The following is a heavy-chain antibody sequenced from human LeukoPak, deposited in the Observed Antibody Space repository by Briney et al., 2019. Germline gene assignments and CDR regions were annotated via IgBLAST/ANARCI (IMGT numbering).Heavy chain of an antibody. CDR3: ARNNDYGDYLGAFDI. J-gene: IGHJ3*02. D-gene: IGHD4-17*01. Sequence: SETLSLTCTVSGGSISSYYWSWIRQPPGKGLEWIGYIYYSGSTNYNPPLKSRVTISVDTSKNQFSLKLSSVTAADTAVYYCARNNDYGDYLGAFDIWGQGTMVTVSS. CDR1: GGSISSYY. CDR2: IYYSGST. V-gene: IGHV4-59*01.